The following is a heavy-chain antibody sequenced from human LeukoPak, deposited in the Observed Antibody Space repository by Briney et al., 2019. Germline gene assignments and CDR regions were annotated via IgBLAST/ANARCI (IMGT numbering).Heavy chain of an antibody. CDR2: INHSGST. D-gene: IGHD2-2*02. CDR3: ARSTHIVVVPAAIMIWFDP. Sequence: SETLSLTCAVYGGSFSGYYWSWIRQPPGKGLEWIGEINHSGSTNYNPSLKSRVTISVDTSKNQFSLKLSSVTAADTAVYYCARSTHIVVVPAAIMIWFDPWGQGTLSPPPQ. CDR1: GGSFSGYY. J-gene: IGHJ5*02. V-gene: IGHV4-34*01.